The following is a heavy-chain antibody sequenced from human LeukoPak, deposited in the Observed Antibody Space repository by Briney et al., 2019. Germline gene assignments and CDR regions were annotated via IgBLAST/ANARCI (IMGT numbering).Heavy chain of an antibody. CDR2: ISSSSSYI. Sequence: PGGSLRLSCAASGFTFSSYSMNWVRQAPGKGLEWVSSISSSSSYIYYADSVKGRFTISRDNAKNSLYLQMNSLRAEDTAVYYCARDPKYSYGHDTGGYWGQGTLVTVSS. V-gene: IGHV3-21*01. J-gene: IGHJ4*02. CDR1: GFTFSSYS. CDR3: ARDPKYSYGHDTGGY. D-gene: IGHD5-18*01.